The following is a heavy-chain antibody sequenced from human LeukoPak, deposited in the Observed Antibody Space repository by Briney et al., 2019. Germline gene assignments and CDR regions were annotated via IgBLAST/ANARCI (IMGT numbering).Heavy chain of an antibody. J-gene: IGHJ6*02. Sequence: SETLSLTCTVSGGSISSSSYYWGWIRQPPGKGLKWIGSIYYSGSTYYNPSLKSRVTISVDTSKNQFSLKLSSVTAADTAVYYCARIGSTYVWGQGTTVTVSS. D-gene: IGHD3-10*01. CDR1: GGSISSSSYY. CDR3: ARIGSTYV. CDR2: IYYSGST. V-gene: IGHV4-39*01.